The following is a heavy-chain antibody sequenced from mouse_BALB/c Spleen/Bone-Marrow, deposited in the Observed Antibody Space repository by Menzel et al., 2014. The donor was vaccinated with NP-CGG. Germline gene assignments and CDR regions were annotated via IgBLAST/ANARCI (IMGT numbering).Heavy chain of an antibody. CDR3: ARNQGNYVSWFAY. D-gene: IGHD2-1*01. J-gene: IGHJ3*01. CDR2: IWSGGST. CDR1: GFSLTSYG. V-gene: IGHV2-2*02. Sequence: QVQLQQSGPGLVQPSQSLSITCTASGFSLTSYGVHWVRQSPGKGLEWLGVIWSGGSTDYNAAFISRLSISKDNSKSQVFFKMNSLQANDTAIYYCARNQGNYVSWFAYWGQGTLVTVSA.